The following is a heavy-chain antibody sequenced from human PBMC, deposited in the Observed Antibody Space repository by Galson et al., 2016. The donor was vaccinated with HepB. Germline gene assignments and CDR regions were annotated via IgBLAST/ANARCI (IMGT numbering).Heavy chain of an antibody. CDR3: ARHNAVAATEGHDAFGI. CDR1: GFTFSTYS. J-gene: IGHJ3*02. D-gene: IGHD6-19*01. Sequence: SLRLSCAASGFTFSTYSMNWVRQAPGKGLEWVSSISSSSSYIHYADSVKGRFTISRDNAKKSLYLQLNSLRAEDTALYYCARHNAVAATEGHDAFGIWGQGTVVTVSS. V-gene: IGHV3-21*01. CDR2: ISSSSSYI.